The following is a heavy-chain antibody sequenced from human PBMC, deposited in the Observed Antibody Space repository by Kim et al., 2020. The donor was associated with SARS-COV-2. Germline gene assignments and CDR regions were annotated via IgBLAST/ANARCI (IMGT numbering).Heavy chain of an antibody. J-gene: IGHJ6*02. V-gene: IGHV3-21*01. CDR1: GFTFSSYS. CDR3: ARDLRFLSNYYYYGMDV. D-gene: IGHD3-3*01. Sequence: GGSLRLSCAASGFTFSSYSMNWVRQAPGKGLEWVSSISSSSSYIYYADSVKGRFTISRDNAKNSLYLQMNSLRAEDTAVYYCARDLRFLSNYYYYGMDVWGQGTTVTVSS. CDR2: ISSSSSYI.